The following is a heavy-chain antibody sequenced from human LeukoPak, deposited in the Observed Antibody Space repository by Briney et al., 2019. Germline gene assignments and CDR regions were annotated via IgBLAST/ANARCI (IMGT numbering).Heavy chain of an antibody. D-gene: IGHD1-26*01. V-gene: IGHV3-74*01. CDR2: INSDGSST. Sequence: GGSLRLSCAASGFTFDDYGMSWVRQAPGKGLVWVSRINSDGSSTSYADSVKGRFTISRDNAKNSLYLQMNSLRAEDTAVYYCARDQTKWEPLRRRDYYYMDVWGKGTTVTVSS. CDR3: ARDQTKWEPLRRRDYYYMDV. CDR1: GFTFDDYG. J-gene: IGHJ6*03.